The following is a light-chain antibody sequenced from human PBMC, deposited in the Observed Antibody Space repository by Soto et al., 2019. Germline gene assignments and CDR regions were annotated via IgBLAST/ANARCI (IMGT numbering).Light chain of an antibody. CDR1: QSISKY. V-gene: IGKV3-11*01. Sequence: EIVLTQSPATLSLSPGEGATLSCRASQSISKYLVWYQQKHGQAPRVIIYDTSNRATGIPARFSGTGYGTEFTLNISSIEPDDFAVYYCQQRSDWPVTFGPGTKVDIK. CDR3: QQRSDWPVT. J-gene: IGKJ3*01. CDR2: DTS.